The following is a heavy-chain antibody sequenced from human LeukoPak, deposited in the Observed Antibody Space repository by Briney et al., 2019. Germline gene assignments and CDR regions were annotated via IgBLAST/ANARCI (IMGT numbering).Heavy chain of an antibody. D-gene: IGHD3-10*01. V-gene: IGHV4-34*01. Sequence: SETLSLTCAVYGGSFSGYYWSWIRQPPGKGLEWIGEINHSGSTNYNPSLKSRVTISVDTSKNQFSLKLSSATAADTAVYYCARIRGSKRGPRDAFDIWGQGTMVTVSS. CDR1: GGSFSGYY. CDR2: INHSGST. CDR3: ARIRGSKRGPRDAFDI. J-gene: IGHJ3*02.